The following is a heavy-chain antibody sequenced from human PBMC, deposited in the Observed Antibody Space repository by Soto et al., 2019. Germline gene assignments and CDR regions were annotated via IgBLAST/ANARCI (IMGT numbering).Heavy chain of an antibody. V-gene: IGHV3-30*18. CDR3: AKVRMKLYSNYINDLDV. CDR1: GFPFSSYD. J-gene: IGHJ6*02. CDR2: VSYDGINK. Sequence: GGSLRLSCAASGFPFSSYDMLWVRQAPGKGLEWVATVSYDGINKYSADSVKGRFTTSRDNSKNTLFLQMNSLRPEDTAIYYCAKVRMKLYSNYINDLDVWGQGTTVTVSS. D-gene: IGHD4-4*01.